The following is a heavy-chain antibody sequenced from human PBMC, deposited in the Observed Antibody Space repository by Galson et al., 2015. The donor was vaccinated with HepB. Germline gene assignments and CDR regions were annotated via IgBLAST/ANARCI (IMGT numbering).Heavy chain of an antibody. J-gene: IGHJ6*03. CDR1: GGSISSSNW. CDR3: ARGNAENDYYYYYMDV. D-gene: IGHD1-14*01. V-gene: IGHV4-4*02. CDR2: IYHSGST. Sequence: SEPLSLTCAVSGGSISSSNWWSWVRQPPGKGLEWIGEIYHSGSTNYNPSLKSRVTISVDKSKNQFSLKLSSVTAADTAVYYCARGNAENDYYYYYMDVWGKGTTVTVSS.